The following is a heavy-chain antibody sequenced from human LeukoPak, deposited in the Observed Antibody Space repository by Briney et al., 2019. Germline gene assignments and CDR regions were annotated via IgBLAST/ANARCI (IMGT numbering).Heavy chain of an antibody. CDR1: GYSISSGYY. V-gene: IGHV4-38-2*02. D-gene: IGHD4-17*01. CDR3: ARDTLDYGDYFDY. CDR2: IYHSGST. J-gene: IGHJ4*02. Sequence: SETLSLTCTVSGYSISSGYYWGWIRQPPGKGLEWIGSIYHSGSTYYNPSLKSRVTISVDTSKNQFSLKLSSVTAADTAVYYCARDTLDYGDYFDYWGQGTLVTVSS.